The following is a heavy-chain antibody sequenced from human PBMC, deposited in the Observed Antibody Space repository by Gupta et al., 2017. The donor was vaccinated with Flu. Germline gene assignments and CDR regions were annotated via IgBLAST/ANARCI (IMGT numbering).Heavy chain of an antibody. V-gene: IGHV4-39*01. CDR1: GGSISSSSYY. CDR3: ATPSNTVGAMDDYFDY. J-gene: IGHJ4*02. Sequence: QLQLQESGPGLVKPSETLSLTCTVSGGSISSSSYYWGWIRQPPGKGLEWIGSIYYSGSTYYNPSLKSRVTISVDTSKNQFSLKLSSVTAADTAVYYCATPSNTVGAMDDYFDYWGQGTLVTVSS. CDR2: IYYSGST. D-gene: IGHD1-26*01.